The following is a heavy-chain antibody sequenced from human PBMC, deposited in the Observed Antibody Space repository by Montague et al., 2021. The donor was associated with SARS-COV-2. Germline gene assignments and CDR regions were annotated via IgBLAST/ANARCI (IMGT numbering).Heavy chain of an antibody. V-gene: IGHV6-1*01. J-gene: IGHJ4*02. CDR2: YS. CDR3: VRYSSWFYFDF. D-gene: IGHD6-13*01. Sequence: YSDYAPSVRGRLTVNPDASKNEFSLELNYVTPEDTAVYYCVRYSSWFYFDFWGQGTLVTVSS.